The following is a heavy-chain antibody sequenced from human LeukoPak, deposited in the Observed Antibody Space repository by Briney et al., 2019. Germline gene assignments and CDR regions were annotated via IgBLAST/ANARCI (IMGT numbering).Heavy chain of an antibody. CDR2: INPNSGGT. CDR3: ARGYDGSATSAFDI. J-gene: IGHJ3*02. D-gene: IGHD3-22*01. Sequence: ASVKVSCKASGYTFTGYYMHWVRQAPGQGLEWMGWINPNSGGTNYAQKFQGRVTMTRDTSISTAYMELSRLRSEDTAVYYCARGYDGSATSAFDIWGQGTMVTVSS. CDR1: GYTFTGYY. V-gene: IGHV1-2*02.